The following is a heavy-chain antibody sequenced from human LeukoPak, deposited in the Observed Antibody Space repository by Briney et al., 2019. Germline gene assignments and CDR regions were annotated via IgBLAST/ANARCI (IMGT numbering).Heavy chain of an antibody. D-gene: IGHD6-19*01. CDR3: SVMLAVDGVGVDFYYYGMDV. J-gene: IGHJ6*02. V-gene: IGHV5-10-1*01. Sequence: GESLTISCRGSGYSFTSYWISWVRQMPGKGLEWMGRIDPSDSYTNYSPSFQGHVTISADKSISTAYLQWSSLKASDTAVYYCSVMLAVDGVGVDFYYYGMDVWGQGTTVTVSS. CDR1: GYSFTSYW. CDR2: IDPSDSYT.